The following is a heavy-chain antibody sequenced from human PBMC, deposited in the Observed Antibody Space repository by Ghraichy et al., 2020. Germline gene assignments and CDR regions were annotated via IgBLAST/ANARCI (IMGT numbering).Heavy chain of an antibody. J-gene: IGHJ4*02. CDR1: GGSISSYY. Sequence: SETLSLTCTVSGGSISSYYWSWIRQPPGKGLEWIGYIYYSGSTNYNPSLKSRVTISVDTSKNQFSLKLSSVTAADTAVYYCARGGWAVALHPFDYWGQGTLVTVSS. CDR3: ARGGWAVALHPFDY. D-gene: IGHD6-19*01. CDR2: IYYSGST. V-gene: IGHV4-59*01.